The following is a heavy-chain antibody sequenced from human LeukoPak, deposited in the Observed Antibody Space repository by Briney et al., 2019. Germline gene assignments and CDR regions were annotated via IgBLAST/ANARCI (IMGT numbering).Heavy chain of an antibody. CDR3: ARTAYDSSGYYFDY. CDR2: IWYDGSNK. CDR1: GFTFSSYG. J-gene: IGHJ4*02. V-gene: IGHV3-33*01. Sequence: GGSLRLSCAASGFTFSSYGMHWVRQAPGKGLEWVAVIWYDGSNKYYADSVKGRFTISRDNSKNTLYLQMNSLRAEDTAVYYCARTAYDSSGYYFDYWGQGTLVTVSS. D-gene: IGHD3-22*01.